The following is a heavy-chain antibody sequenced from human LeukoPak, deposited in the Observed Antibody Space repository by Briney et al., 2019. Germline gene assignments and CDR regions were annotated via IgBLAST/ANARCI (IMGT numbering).Heavy chain of an antibody. V-gene: IGHV3-48*01. J-gene: IGHJ3*02. CDR3: ASTYYYDSSGYSIDAFDI. CDR2: ISSSSSTI. CDR1: GLTFSSCG. D-gene: IGHD3-22*01. Sequence: GGSLRLSCAASGLTFSSCGMHWVRQAPGKGLEWVSYISSSSSTIYYADSVKGRFTISRDNAKNSLYLQMNSLRAEDTAVYYCASTYYYDSSGYSIDAFDIWGQGTMVTVSS.